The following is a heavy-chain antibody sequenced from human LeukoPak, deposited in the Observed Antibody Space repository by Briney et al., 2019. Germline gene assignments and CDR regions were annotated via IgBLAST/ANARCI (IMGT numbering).Heavy chain of an antibody. CDR3: AKDHSVGATKGYFDY. CDR2: ISGSGAAT. Sequence: GGSLRLSCAASGLIFSSYSMNWVRQAPGKGLEWVSGISGSGAATYYADSVRGRFTISRDNTRNTLYLQMNSLRAEDTAVYYCAKDHSVGATKGYFDYWGQGTLVTVSS. J-gene: IGHJ4*02. V-gene: IGHV3-23*01. D-gene: IGHD1-26*01. CDR1: GLIFSSYS.